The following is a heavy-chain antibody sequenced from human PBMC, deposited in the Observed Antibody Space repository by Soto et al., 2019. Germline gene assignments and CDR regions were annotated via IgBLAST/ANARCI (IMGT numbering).Heavy chain of an antibody. Sequence: GGSLRLSCAASGFTFSSYAMSWVRQAPGKGLEWVPAISGSGDSTFYADSVKGRFSIFRDNSQSTLYLQMNSLRAEDTAEYYCAKVVGSPMVYDNYAMDVWGQGTTVTVSS. CDR3: AKVVGSPMVYDNYAMDV. J-gene: IGHJ6*02. CDR2: ISGSGDST. CDR1: GFTFSSYA. V-gene: IGHV3-23*01. D-gene: IGHD3-10*01.